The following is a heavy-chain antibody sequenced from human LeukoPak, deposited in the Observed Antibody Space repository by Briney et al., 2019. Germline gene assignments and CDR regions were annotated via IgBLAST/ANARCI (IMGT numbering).Heavy chain of an antibody. J-gene: IGHJ5*02. CDR2: FNPEDGET. V-gene: IGHV1-24*01. D-gene: IGHD2-15*01. CDR3: ATRYCSGGSCLNCFDP. Sequence: ASVTVSCKVSGYTLTKLSMHWVRQAPGKGLEWMGGFNPEDGETIYAQKFQGRVTMTEDTSTDTAYMELSSLRSEDTAVYYCATRYCSGGSCLNCFDPWGQGTLVTVSS. CDR1: GYTLTKLS.